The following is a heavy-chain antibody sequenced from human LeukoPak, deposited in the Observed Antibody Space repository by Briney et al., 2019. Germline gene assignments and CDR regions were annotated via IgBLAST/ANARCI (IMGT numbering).Heavy chain of an antibody. Sequence: SETLSLTCAVYGGSFSGYYWSWIRQPPGKGLEWIGEINHSGSTNYNPFLKSRVTISVDTSKNQFSLKLSSVTAADTAVYYCARVPRYYCTNGVCYRYYYYYMDVWGKGTTVTVSS. V-gene: IGHV4-34*01. J-gene: IGHJ6*03. CDR2: INHSGST. CDR3: ARVPRYYCTNGVCYRYYYYYMDV. CDR1: GGSFSGYY. D-gene: IGHD2-8*01.